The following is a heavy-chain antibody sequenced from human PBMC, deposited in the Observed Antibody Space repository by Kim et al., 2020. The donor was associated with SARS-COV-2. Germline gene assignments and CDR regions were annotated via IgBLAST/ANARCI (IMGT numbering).Heavy chain of an antibody. CDR1: GFTFSSYA. Sequence: GGSLRLSCAASGFTFSSYAMSWVRQAPGKGLEWVSAISGSGDSTYYADSVKGRFTISRDNSKNTLYLQMNSLRAEDTAVYYCARLEAWGFRDDAFDIWGQGTMVTVSS. D-gene: IGHD3-10*01. J-gene: IGHJ3*02. V-gene: IGHV3-23*01. CDR2: ISGSGDST. CDR3: ARLEAWGFRDDAFDI.